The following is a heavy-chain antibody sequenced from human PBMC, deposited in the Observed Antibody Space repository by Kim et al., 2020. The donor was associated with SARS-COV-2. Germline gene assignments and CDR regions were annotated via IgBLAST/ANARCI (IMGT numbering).Heavy chain of an antibody. J-gene: IGHJ3*02. CDR3: ARAPITMIVVVNAFDI. CDR1: GGSISSGGYY. Sequence: SETLSLTCTVSGGSISSGGYYWSWIRQHPGKGLEWIGYIYYSGSTYYNPSLKSRVTISVDTSKNQFSLKLCSVTAADTAVYYCARAPITMIVVVNAFDIWGQGTMVTVSS. CDR2: IYYSGST. D-gene: IGHD3-22*01. V-gene: IGHV4-31*03.